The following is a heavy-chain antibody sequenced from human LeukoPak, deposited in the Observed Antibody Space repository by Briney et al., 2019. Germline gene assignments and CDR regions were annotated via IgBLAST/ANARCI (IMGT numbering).Heavy chain of an antibody. V-gene: IGHV3-43D*03. CDR3: AKVRTVTVLSYYMDV. Sequence: GGSLRLSCAASEFTFDDYAMHWVRQAPGKGLEWVSLISWDGGSTYYADSVKGRFTISRDNSKNSLYLQMNSLRAEDTALYYCAKVRTVTVLSYYMDVWGKGTTVTVSS. J-gene: IGHJ6*03. CDR1: EFTFDDYA. CDR2: ISWDGGST. D-gene: IGHD4-11*01.